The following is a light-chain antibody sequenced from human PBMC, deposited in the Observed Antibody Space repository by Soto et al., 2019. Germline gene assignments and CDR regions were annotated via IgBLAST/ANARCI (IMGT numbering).Light chain of an antibody. CDR2: DAS. J-gene: IGKJ1*01. CDR1: QSVSNNY. CDR3: QQDNNSPPWT. V-gene: IGKV3D-7*01. Sequence: EFVFMQSPGDLYLSSGERVPLSWRAIQSVSNNYLARYQQKPGQAPRLLIYDASNRATGIPARFSGSGSGTEFTLTIVNLQQEDYAVYYCQQDNNSPPWTFGQGTKVDIK.